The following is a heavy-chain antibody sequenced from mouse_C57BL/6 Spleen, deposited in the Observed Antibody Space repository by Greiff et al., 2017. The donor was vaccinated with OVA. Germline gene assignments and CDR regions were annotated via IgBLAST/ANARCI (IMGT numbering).Heavy chain of an antibody. D-gene: IGHD1-1*01. J-gene: IGHJ1*03. CDR2: IFPGDGDT. V-gene: IGHV1-82*01. CDR1: GYAFSSSW. CDR3: ARSRGSSYGYFDV. Sequence: QVSLQQSGPELVKPGASVKISCKASGYAFSSSWMNWVKQRPGKGLEWIGRIFPGDGDTNYNGKLKGKATLSADKSSSTAYMQLSSLTSEDSAVYFCARSRGSSYGYFDVWGTGTTVTVSS.